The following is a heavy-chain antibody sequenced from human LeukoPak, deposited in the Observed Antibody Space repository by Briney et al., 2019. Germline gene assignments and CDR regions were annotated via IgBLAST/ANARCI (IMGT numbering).Heavy chain of an antibody. Sequence: TSVKVSCMASGFTFTSSAMQWVRQTRGQRREWIRWIVVGSGNTNNAQKFQERVTITRDMSTSTAYMELSSLRSEDTAVYYCAAGTPNIVAHDAFDIWDQGTMVTVSS. CDR3: AAGTPNIVAHDAFDI. CDR2: IVVGSGNT. V-gene: IGHV1-58*02. D-gene: IGHD5-12*01. J-gene: IGHJ3*02. CDR1: GFTFTSSA.